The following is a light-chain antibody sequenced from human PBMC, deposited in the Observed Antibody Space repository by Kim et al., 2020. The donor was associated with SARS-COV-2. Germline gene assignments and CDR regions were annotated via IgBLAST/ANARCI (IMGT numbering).Light chain of an antibody. Sequence: SASVGDRITMTCRASQGINNYLAWFKQRPGRAPRSLIYGASNLQSGVPSKFSGSGFGTDFTLTITNLQPEDFATYYCQQYNGYPYTFGQGTKLEI. J-gene: IGKJ2*01. CDR3: QQYNGYPYT. CDR2: GAS. V-gene: IGKV1-16*02. CDR1: QGINNY.